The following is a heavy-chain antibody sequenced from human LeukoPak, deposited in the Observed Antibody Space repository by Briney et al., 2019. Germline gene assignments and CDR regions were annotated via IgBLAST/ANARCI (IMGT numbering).Heavy chain of an antibody. CDR2: ICAYNGNT. Sequence: ASLKVSCATSRYTLTGYGISSVRHAPGQGLEWMWGICAYNGNTNYAHKLHGRVTMTTDTSTSTAYMELRSLRSDDTAVYYCALSNYSPTTIDLDYWGQGTLVTVSS. D-gene: IGHD5-18*01. J-gene: IGHJ4*02. CDR1: RYTLTGYG. V-gene: IGHV1-18*01. CDR3: ALSNYSPTTIDLDY.